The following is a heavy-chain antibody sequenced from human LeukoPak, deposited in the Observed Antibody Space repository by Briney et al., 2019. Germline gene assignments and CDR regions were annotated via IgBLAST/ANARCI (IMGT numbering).Heavy chain of an antibody. CDR3: ARDGMTTEPYYYYGMDA. J-gene: IGHJ6*02. D-gene: IGHD4-17*01. CDR2: INSDGSST. CDR1: GFTFSSYW. Sequence: GGSLRLSCAASGFTFSSYWMHWVRQAPGKGLVWVSRINSDGSSTSYADSVKGRFTISRDNAKNTLYLQMNSLRAEDTAVYYCARDGMTTEPYYYYGMDAWGQGTTVTVSS. V-gene: IGHV3-74*01.